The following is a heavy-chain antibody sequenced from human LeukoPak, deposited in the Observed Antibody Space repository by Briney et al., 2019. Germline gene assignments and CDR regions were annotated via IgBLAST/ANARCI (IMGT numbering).Heavy chain of an antibody. J-gene: IGHJ3*02. CDR3: ARTTYYYDSSGYFPLDAFDI. CDR1: GGSISSGGYS. V-gene: IGHV4-30-2*01. D-gene: IGHD3-22*01. Sequence: SETLSLTCAVSGGSISSGGYSWSWIRQPPGKGLEWIGYIYHSGSTYYNPPLKSRVTISVDRSKNQFSLKLSSVTAADTAVYYCARTTYYYDSSGYFPLDAFDIWGQGTMVTVSS. CDR2: IYHSGST.